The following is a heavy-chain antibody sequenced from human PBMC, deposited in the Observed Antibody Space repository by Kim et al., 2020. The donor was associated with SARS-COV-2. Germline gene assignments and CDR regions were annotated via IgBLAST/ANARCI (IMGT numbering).Heavy chain of an antibody. Sequence: ASVKVSCKASGYSFSNYNMHWARQAPGQRLEWLGWINAGGDRTEYSPKFQRRVTITRDTSASAVYMELTSLRSEDTAVYYCARDRFGGSGSYIDSWGQGTLVTVSS. CDR2: INAGGDRT. J-gene: IGHJ4*02. CDR3: ARDRFGGSGSYIDS. V-gene: IGHV1-3*01. D-gene: IGHD3-10*01. CDR1: GYSFSNYN.